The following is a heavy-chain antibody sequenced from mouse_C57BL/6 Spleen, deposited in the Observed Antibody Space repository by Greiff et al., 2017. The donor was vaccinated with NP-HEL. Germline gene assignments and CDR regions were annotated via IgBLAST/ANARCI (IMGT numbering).Heavy chain of an antibody. J-gene: IGHJ3*01. CDR3: TRPRDYDGFAY. V-gene: IGHV6-6*01. CDR1: GFTFSDAW. D-gene: IGHD2-4*01. CDR2: IRNKANNHAT. Sequence: EVQVVESGGGLVQPGGSMKLSCAASGFTFSDAWMDWVRQSPEKGLEWVAEIRNKANNHATYYAESVKGRFTISRDDSKSSVYLQMNSLRAEDTGIYYCTRPRDYDGFAYWGQGTLVTVSA.